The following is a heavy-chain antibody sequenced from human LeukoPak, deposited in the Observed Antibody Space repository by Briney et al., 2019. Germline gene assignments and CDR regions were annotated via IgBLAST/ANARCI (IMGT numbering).Heavy chain of an antibody. J-gene: IGHJ4*02. CDR2: FILMLGIA. V-gene: IGHV1-69*04. Sequence: SVKLTCNASAATFSSYANSWERQAHGQGLERMGWFILMLGIANYAQKFQGRVTITEDKSTSTGYMELSSLRSGDTVVYYCGRGYYGSGSYYDYWGQGTLVTVSS. CDR1: AATFSSYA. CDR3: GRGYYGSGSYYDY. D-gene: IGHD3-10*01.